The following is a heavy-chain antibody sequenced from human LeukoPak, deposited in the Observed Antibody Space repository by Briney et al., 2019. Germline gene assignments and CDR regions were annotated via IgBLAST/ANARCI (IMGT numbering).Heavy chain of an antibody. J-gene: IGHJ4*02. CDR1: GYTLTELS. Sequence: GASVTVSCKVSGYTLTELSMHWVRQAPGKGLEWMGGFDPEDGETIYAQKFQGRVTMTEDTSTDTAYMELSSLRSEDTAVYYCATAYIAAADTGIDYWGQGTLVTVSS. CDR2: FDPEDGET. CDR3: ATAYIAAADTGIDY. V-gene: IGHV1-24*01. D-gene: IGHD6-13*01.